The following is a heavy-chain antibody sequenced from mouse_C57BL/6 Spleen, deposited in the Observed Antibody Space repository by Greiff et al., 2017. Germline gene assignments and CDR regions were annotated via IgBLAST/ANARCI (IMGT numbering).Heavy chain of an antibody. CDR2: INPGSGGT. V-gene: IGHV1-54*01. Sequence: VQLQQSGAELVRPGTSVKVSCKASGYAFTNYLIEWVKQRPGQGLEWIGVINPGSGGTNYNEKFKGKATLTAAKSSSTAYMQLSSLTSEYSAVYVCARSEGYDGYFDYWGQGTTLTVSS. J-gene: IGHJ2*01. D-gene: IGHD2-2*01. CDR3: ARSEGYDGYFDY. CDR1: GYAFTNYL.